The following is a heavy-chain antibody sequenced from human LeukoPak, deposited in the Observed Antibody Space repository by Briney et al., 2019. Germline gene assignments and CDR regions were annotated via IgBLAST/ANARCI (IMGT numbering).Heavy chain of an antibody. D-gene: IGHD4-17*01. J-gene: IGHJ4*02. Sequence: ASVKVSCKASGYTFTSYDINWVRQATGQGLEWMGWMNPNSGSTDYAQKFQGRVTMTRNTSISTAYMELSSLRSEDTAMYYCARGLTVTTRPAGYWGQGTLVTVSS. CDR2: MNPNSGST. CDR3: ARGLTVTTRPAGY. V-gene: IGHV1-8*01. CDR1: GYTFTSYD.